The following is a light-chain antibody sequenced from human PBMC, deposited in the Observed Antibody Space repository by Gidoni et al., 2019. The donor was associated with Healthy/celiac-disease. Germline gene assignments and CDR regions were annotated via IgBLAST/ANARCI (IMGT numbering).Light chain of an antibody. J-gene: IGKJ1*01. CDR2: WAS. CDR1: QSVLYSYNNKNY. V-gene: IGKV4-1*01. CDR3: QQYYSTPT. Sequence: DIVLTQSPDSLAVSLGERATINCKSTQSVLYSYNNKNYLAWYQPKLGQPPKLLIYWASTRESGVPDRFSGSGSGTDFTLTISSLQAEDVAVYYCQQYYSTPTFGQGTKVEIK.